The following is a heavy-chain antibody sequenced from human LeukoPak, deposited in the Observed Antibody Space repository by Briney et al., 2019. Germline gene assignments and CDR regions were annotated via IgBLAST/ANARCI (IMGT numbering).Heavy chain of an antibody. Sequence: GASVKVSCKASGGTFSSYAISWVRQAPGQGLEWMGGIIPIFGTANYAQKFQGRVTITADESTSTAYMELSSLRSEDTAVYYCARGPSAPSSGYLDYWGQGTLVTVSS. CDR2: IIPIFGTA. J-gene: IGHJ4*02. CDR1: GGTFSSYA. V-gene: IGHV1-69*13. CDR3: ARGPSAPSSGYLDY. D-gene: IGHD3-22*01.